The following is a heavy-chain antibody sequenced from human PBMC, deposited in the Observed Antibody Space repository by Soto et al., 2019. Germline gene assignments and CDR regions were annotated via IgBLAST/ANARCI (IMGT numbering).Heavy chain of an antibody. Sequence: QVQLQESGPGLVKPSQTLSLTCTVSGGSISSGGYYWSWIRQHPGKGLEWIGYIYYSGSTYYNPYLKSRVTISVDTSKNQFSLKLSSVTAADTAVYYCARVSVATGHNWFDPWGQGTLVTVSS. J-gene: IGHJ5*02. V-gene: IGHV4-31*03. CDR1: GGSISSGGYY. D-gene: IGHD5-12*01. CDR3: ARVSVATGHNWFDP. CDR2: IYYSGST.